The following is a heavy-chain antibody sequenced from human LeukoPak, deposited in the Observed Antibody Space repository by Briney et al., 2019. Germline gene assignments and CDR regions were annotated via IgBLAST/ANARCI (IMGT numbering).Heavy chain of an antibody. J-gene: IGHJ4*02. CDR3: ARDVGGNGYNFDY. V-gene: IGHV3-21*01. CDR2: ISSSSSYI. D-gene: IGHD5-24*01. CDR1: GFTFSSYS. Sequence: GGSLRLSCAASGFTFSSYSMNWVRQAPGKGPEWVSSISSSSSYIYYADSVKGRFTISRDTLRNTLYLQMNSLRAEDTAVYYCARDVGGNGYNFDYWGQGTLVTVSS.